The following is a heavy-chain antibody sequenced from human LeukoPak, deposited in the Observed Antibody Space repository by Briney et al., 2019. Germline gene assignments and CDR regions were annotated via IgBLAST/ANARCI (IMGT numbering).Heavy chain of an antibody. CDR1: GDSISSARYY. J-gene: IGHJ4*02. CDR3: AREREGPYGYLDY. Sequence: PSETLSLTCSVSGDSISSARYYWSWIRQPAGKGLEWIGRIYTSGSTDYNPSLKSRVTISVDTSENQFSLKLSSVTAAETAVYYCAREREGPYGYLDYWGQGTLVTVSS. V-gene: IGHV4-61*02. D-gene: IGHD4-17*01. CDR2: IYTSGST.